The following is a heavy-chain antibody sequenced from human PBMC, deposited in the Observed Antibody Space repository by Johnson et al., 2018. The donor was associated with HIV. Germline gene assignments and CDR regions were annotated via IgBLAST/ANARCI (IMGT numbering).Heavy chain of an antibody. CDR3: AKDDAYSGYGYDAFDI. D-gene: IGHD5-12*01. CDR1: GFTVSSNY. J-gene: IGHJ3*02. V-gene: IGHV3-30*02. Sequence: QVQLVESGGGLVQPGGSLRLSCAASGFTVSSNYMSWVRQAPGKGLEWVSFIRYDGSDKYYADSVKGRFTISRDNSRNTLYLQMNSLRAEDPAVYYCAKDDAYSGYGYDAFDIWGQGTMVTVSS. CDR2: IRYDGSDK.